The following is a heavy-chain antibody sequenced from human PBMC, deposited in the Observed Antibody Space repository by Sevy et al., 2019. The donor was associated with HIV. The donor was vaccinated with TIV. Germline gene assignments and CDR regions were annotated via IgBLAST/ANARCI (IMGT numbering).Heavy chain of an antibody. CDR2: IYTSRST. CDR1: GGSISSYY. V-gene: IGHV4-4*07. Sequence: SETLSLTCTVSGGSISSYYWSWIRQPAGKGLEWIGRIYTSRSTNYNPSLKSRVTMSVDTSKNQFSLKLSSVTAADTAVYYCARAGPTKAGYYYGMDVWGQGTTVTVSS. CDR3: ARAGPTKAGYYYGMDV. J-gene: IGHJ6*02. D-gene: IGHD3-10*01.